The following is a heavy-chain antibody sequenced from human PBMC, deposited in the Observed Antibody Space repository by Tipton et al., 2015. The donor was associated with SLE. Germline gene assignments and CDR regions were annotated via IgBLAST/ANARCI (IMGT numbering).Heavy chain of an antibody. CDR3: ARECSGTGCLDY. CDR1: GYTFTNFG. J-gene: IGHJ4*02. D-gene: IGHD2-8*02. Sequence: QLVQSGAEVKKPGSSVKVSCKASGYTFTNFGISWVRQAPGQGLEWMGWISTQNGDTKYAQRFQGRVTMTTDTSTSTTYMALRSPRSDDTAIYYCARECSGTGCLDYGGQGTLVTVSS. V-gene: IGHV1-18*01. CDR2: ISTQNGDT.